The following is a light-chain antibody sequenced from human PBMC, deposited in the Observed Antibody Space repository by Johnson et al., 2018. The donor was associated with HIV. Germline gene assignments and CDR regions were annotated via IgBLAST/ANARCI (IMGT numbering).Light chain of an antibody. CDR2: DTY. V-gene: IGLV1-51*01. J-gene: IGLJ1*01. CDR3: GTWDSSLNADV. Sequence: QSVLTQPPSVSAAPGQKVTISCSGSSSNIGNNYVSWYQQLPGTVPKLLIYDTYTRPSGIPDRFSGSKSGTSATLGITGLQTGDEADYYCGTWDSSLNADVFGTGTKVTVL. CDR1: SSNIGNNY.